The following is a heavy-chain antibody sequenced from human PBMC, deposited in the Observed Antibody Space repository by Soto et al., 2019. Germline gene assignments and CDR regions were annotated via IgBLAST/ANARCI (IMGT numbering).Heavy chain of an antibody. D-gene: IGHD2-15*01. CDR1: GFTFISYG. CDR2: ISYAGSYK. V-gene: IGHV3-30*18. J-gene: IGHJ4*02. CDR3: AKWNGGFDY. Sequence: QVQLVESGGGVVQPGRSLRLSCAASGFTFISYGMHWVRQAPGKGLEWVAVISYAGSYKYYADSVKGRFTISRDNSKNTLYLQMNSLRAEDTAVYYCAKWNGGFDYWGQGTLVTVSS.